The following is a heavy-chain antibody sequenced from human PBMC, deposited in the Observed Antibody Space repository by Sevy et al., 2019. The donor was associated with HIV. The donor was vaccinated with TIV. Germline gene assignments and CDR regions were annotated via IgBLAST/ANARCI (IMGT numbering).Heavy chain of an antibody. Sequence: ASVKVSCKASGYTFTSYGISWVRQAPGQGLEWMGWISAYNGNTNYAQKLQGRVTMTTDTSTRTAYMGRRSLRSDDTAVYDCAGENYYGSGGYYRRYYMDVWGKGTTVTVSS. CDR3: AGENYYGSGGYYRRYYMDV. J-gene: IGHJ6*03. CDR1: GYTFTSYG. V-gene: IGHV1-18*04. CDR2: ISAYNGNT. D-gene: IGHD3-10*01.